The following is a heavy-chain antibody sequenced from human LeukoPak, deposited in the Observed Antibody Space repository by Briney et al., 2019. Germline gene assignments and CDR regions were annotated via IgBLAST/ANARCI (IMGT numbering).Heavy chain of an antibody. D-gene: IGHD3-22*01. CDR3: ARASYYYDSSGFSDVRVDY. Sequence: ASVKVSCKASGYTFTSYAMNWVRQAPGQGLEWMGWINTNTGNPTYAQGFTGRFVFSLDTSVSTAYLQISGLKAEDTAVYYCARASYYYDSSGFSDVRVDYWGQGTLVTVSS. CDR1: GYTFTSYA. CDR2: INTNTGNP. V-gene: IGHV7-4-1*02. J-gene: IGHJ4*02.